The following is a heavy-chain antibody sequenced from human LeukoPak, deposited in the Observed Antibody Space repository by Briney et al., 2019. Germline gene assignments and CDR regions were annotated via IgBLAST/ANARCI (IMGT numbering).Heavy chain of an antibody. CDR3: ARGRTYYYGSGSYSSNYNWFDP. CDR2: INHSGST. CDR1: GGSFSGYY. Sequence: SETLSLTCAVYGGSFSGYYWSWIRQPPGKGLEWIGEINHSGSTNYNPSLKSRVTISVDTSKNQFSLKLSSVTAADTAVYYCARGRTYYYGSGSYSSNYNWFDPWGQGTLVTVSS. V-gene: IGHV4-34*01. J-gene: IGHJ5*02. D-gene: IGHD3-10*01.